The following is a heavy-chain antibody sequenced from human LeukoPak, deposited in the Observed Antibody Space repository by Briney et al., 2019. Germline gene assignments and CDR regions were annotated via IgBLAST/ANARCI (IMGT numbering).Heavy chain of an antibody. V-gene: IGHV3-33*01. D-gene: IGHD3-10*01. CDR3: ARERGRRWFGELSFDY. CDR1: GFTFSSYG. Sequence: GGSLRLSCAASGFTFSSYGMHWVRQAPGKGLEWVAVIWYDGSNKYYADSVKGRFTISRDNSKNTLYLQMNSLRAEDTAVYYCARERGRRWFGELSFDYWGQGTLVIVSS. CDR2: IWYDGSNK. J-gene: IGHJ4*02.